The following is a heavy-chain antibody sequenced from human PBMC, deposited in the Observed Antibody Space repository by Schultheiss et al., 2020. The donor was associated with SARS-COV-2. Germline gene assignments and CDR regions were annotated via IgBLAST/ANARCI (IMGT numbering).Heavy chain of an antibody. J-gene: IGHJ4*02. CDR3: ATEYKGINLGGFDY. Sequence: ASVKVSCKVSGYTLTEFSVHWVRQSPGIGLEWVGGFDPEVGETIFAQKFQGRVTMTVDTSTETAYMELSSLRSADTAVYFCATEYKGINLGGFDYWGQGTLVTVAS. CDR2: FDPEVGET. V-gene: IGHV1-24*01. CDR1: GYTLTEFS. D-gene: IGHD3-16*01.